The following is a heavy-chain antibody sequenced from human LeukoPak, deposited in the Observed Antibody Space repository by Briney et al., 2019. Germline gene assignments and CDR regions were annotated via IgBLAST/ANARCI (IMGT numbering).Heavy chain of an antibody. V-gene: IGHV4-39*01. Sequence: SETLSLTCTVSGGSISSSSYYWGWIRQPPGKGLEWIGSIYYSGSTYYNPSLKSRVTIPVDTSKNQFSLKLSSVTAADTAVYYCARQVLGATKPFDYWGQGTLVTVSS. D-gene: IGHD1-26*01. CDR2: IYYSGST. CDR3: ARQVLGATKPFDY. J-gene: IGHJ4*02. CDR1: GGSISSSSYY.